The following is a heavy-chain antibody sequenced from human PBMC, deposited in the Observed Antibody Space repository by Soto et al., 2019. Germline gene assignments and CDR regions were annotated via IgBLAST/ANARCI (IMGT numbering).Heavy chain of an antibody. Sequence: GGSLRLSCAASGFTFSSYEMNWVRQAPGKGLEWVSYISSSGSTIYYADSVKGRFTISRDNAKNSLYLQMNSLRAEDTAVYYCARGSSIAARDAFDIWGQGTMVTVSS. CDR3: ARGSSIAARDAFDI. CDR2: ISSSGSTI. D-gene: IGHD6-6*01. J-gene: IGHJ3*02. CDR1: GFTFSSYE. V-gene: IGHV3-48*03.